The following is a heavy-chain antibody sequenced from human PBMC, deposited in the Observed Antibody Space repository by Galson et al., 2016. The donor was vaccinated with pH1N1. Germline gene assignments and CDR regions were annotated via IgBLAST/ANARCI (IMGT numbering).Heavy chain of an antibody. CDR3: ARDMTSLLRGASYFDN. CDR1: GGSISSHY. V-gene: IGHV4-59*11. CDR2: ISYDGRT. D-gene: IGHD3-10*01. J-gene: IGHJ4*02. Sequence: SETLSLTCTVSGGSISSHYWSWIRQPPGKGLEYIGYISYDGRTNYSPSLKSRVTMSVDMSKNQFSLSLNSVTAADTAMYYCARDMTSLLRGASYFDNWGPGPRAPVPS.